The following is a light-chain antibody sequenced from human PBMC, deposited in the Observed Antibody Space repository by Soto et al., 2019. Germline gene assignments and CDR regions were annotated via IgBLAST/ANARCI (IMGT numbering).Light chain of an antibody. CDR3: QQYNGDMYT. J-gene: IGKJ2*01. CDR1: QSVSTF. Sequence: IPLTQSPSTLSASVGDRVTITCRASQSVSTFLAWHQQKPGKAPKLLIYKASNLETGVPSRFSGSGSGTEFTLTISGLQPDDFATYYCQQYNGDMYTFGQGTKLEIK. CDR2: KAS. V-gene: IGKV1-5*03.